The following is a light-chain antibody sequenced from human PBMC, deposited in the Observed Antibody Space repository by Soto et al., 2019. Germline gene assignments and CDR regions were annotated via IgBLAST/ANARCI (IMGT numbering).Light chain of an antibody. V-gene: IGKV1-13*02. CDR2: DAS. CDR1: QGISSY. Sequence: AIQLTQSPSSLSASVGDRVTITCRASQGISSYLAWYQQKPGKAPKLLIYDASSLESGVPSRFSGSGSGTEFTLTISSLQPDDFATYYCQQYNSYSYTFGQGTRLEIK. CDR3: QQYNSYSYT. J-gene: IGKJ5*01.